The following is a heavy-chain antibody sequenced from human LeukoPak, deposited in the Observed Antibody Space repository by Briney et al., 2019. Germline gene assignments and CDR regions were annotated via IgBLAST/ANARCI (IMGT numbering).Heavy chain of an antibody. CDR3: ARDPVGYYYDSSGPR. CDR1: GFTFSSYA. Sequence: GGSLRLSCAASGFTFSSYAMSWVRQAPGKGLEWVSVIYSGGSTYYADSVKGRFTISRDNSKNTLYLQMNSLRAEDTAVYYCARDPVGYYYDSSGPRWGQGTLVTVSS. V-gene: IGHV3-53*01. CDR2: IYSGGST. D-gene: IGHD3-22*01. J-gene: IGHJ4*02.